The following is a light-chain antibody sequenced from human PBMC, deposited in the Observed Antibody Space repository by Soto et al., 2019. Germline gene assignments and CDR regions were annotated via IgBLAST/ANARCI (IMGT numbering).Light chain of an antibody. CDR2: GNS. CDR3: QSYDSTLSAYV. Sequence: QSVLTQPPSVSGAPGQRVTIYCTGTSSNIGAGYPVHWYQQLPGTAPKLLIFGNSNRPSGVPDRFSGSRSGLAITGLQAEDAAEYYCQSYDSTLSAYVFGAGTKLTVL. CDR1: SSNIGAGYP. V-gene: IGLV1-40*01. J-gene: IGLJ1*01.